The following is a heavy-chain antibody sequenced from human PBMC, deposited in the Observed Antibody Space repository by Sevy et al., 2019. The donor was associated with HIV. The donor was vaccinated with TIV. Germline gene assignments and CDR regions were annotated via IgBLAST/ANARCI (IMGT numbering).Heavy chain of an antibody. V-gene: IGHV4-59*01. CDR2: RYYTGSA. J-gene: IGHJ5*02. CDR1: GGSISSYY. CDR3: ARYYYDNSGPGSWFDP. D-gene: IGHD3-22*01. Sequence: SETLSLTCTVSGGSISSYYWTWIRLPPGKGLEWIGYRYYTGSANDNPSLKSRVTISVDTSKNQFSLKLSSVTAADTAVYYCARYYYDNSGPGSWFDPWGQGTLVTVSS.